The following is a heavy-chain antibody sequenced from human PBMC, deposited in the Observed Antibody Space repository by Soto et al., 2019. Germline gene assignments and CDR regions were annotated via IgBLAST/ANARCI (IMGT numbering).Heavy chain of an antibody. V-gene: IGHV4-34*01. CDR1: GGSFSGYY. J-gene: IGHJ4*02. Sequence: SETLSLTCAVYGGSFSGYYWTWIRQPPGTGLEWIGEINHSGSTNYNPSLKSRVTISVDTSKNQFSLKLTSLTAADTAVYYCARDKLTGLFDYWGQGTLVTVPS. CDR3: ARDKLTGLFDY. CDR2: INHSGST. D-gene: IGHD2-8*02.